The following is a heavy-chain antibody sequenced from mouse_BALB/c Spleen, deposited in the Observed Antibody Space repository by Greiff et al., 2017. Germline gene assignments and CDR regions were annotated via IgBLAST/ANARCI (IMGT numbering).Heavy chain of an antibody. CDR2: ISDGGSYT. J-gene: IGHJ4*01. V-gene: IGHV5-4*02. CDR1: GFTFSDYY. CDR3: ASRYGNYPYY. Sequence: DVMLVESGGGLVKPGGSLKLSCAASGFTFSDYYMYWVRQTPEKRLEWVATISDGGSYTYYPDSVKGRFTISRDNAKNNLYLQMSSLKSEDTAMYYCASRYGNYPYYWGQGTSVTVSS. D-gene: IGHD2-1*01.